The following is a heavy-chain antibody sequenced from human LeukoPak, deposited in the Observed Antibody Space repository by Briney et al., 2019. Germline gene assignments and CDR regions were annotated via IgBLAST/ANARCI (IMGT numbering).Heavy chain of an antibody. CDR1: DSSITSTYY. CDR3: ARVLHAPYLIDS. Sequence: SETLSLTCSVSDSSITSTYYWAWFRQPPGKGLEWIATVFRLQTVRTFNNPSLGSRVTMSLDPSHNQFSLNLTSVTAADTALYFCARVLHAPYLIDSWGQGTLVTVSS. J-gene: IGHJ4*02. V-gene: IGHV4-38-2*02. D-gene: IGHD2-8*01. CDR2: VFRLQTVRT.